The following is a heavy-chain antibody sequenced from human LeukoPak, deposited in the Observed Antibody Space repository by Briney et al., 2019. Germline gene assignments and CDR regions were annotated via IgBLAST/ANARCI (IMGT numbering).Heavy chain of an antibody. CDR3: AYSRSSLAAGY. J-gene: IGHJ4*02. Sequence: GGSLRLSCAASGFSFSSFLLSWVRQAPEKGLEWVANIKEDGSEKYYVDSVKGRFTISRDNAKKSLYLQMSSLRAEDTAVYYCAYSRSSLAAGYWGQGTPVTVSS. D-gene: IGHD2-15*01. V-gene: IGHV3-7*03. CDR2: IKEDGSEK. CDR1: GFSFSSFL.